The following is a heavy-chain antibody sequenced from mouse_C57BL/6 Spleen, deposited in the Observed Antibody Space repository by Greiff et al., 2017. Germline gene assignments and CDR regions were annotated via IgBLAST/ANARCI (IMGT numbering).Heavy chain of an antibody. V-gene: IGHV5-9-1*02. CDR1: GFTFSSYA. Sequence: EVMLVESGEGLVKPGGSLKLSCAASGFTFSSYAMSWVRQTPEKRLEWVAYISSGGDYIYYADTVKGRFTIARDNARNTLYLQMSRLKSEDTDMYYCTREGPTTVGGYFDVWGTGTTVTVSS. CDR3: TREGPTTVGGYFDV. J-gene: IGHJ1*03. D-gene: IGHD1-1*01. CDR2: ISSGGDYI.